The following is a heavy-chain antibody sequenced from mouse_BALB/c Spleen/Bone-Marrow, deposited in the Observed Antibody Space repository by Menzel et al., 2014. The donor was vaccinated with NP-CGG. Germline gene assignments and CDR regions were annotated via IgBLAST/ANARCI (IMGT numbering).Heavy chain of an antibody. CDR3: GRGAYGFAGDY. V-gene: IGHV14-3*02. D-gene: IGHD1-1*01. CDR2: IDPANGNT. CDR1: GLNIQNTY. Sequence: LEEPGAELVKPGASVKFSCTASGLNIQNTYIHWVKQRPEQGLEWIGRIDPANGNTKYAPKFQDKATITADTSSNTAYLQLTSLTAEDTAVYYCGRGAYGFAGDYWGQGTSVTVSA. J-gene: IGHJ4*01.